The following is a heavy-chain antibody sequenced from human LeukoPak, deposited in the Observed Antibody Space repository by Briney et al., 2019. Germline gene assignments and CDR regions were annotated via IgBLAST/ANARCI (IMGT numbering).Heavy chain of an antibody. CDR3: ARQRDYGDYDS. J-gene: IGHJ5*01. V-gene: IGHV5-51*01. CDR2: IYPGDSDT. Sequence: GESLKISCKGSGYGFTTYWIGWVRQMPGKGLEGMGIIYPGDSDTRYSPSFQGQVTISADKSISTAYLQWSSLKASDTAMYYCARQRDYGDYDSWGQGTLVTVSS. D-gene: IGHD4-17*01. CDR1: GYGFTTYW.